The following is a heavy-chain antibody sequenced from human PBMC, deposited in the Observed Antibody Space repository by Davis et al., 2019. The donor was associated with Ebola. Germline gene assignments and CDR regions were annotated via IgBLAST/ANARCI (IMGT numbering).Heavy chain of an antibody. CDR1: GGSISSSY. J-gene: IGHJ4*01. V-gene: IGHV4-59*01. D-gene: IGHD5-18*01. CDR2: IYYSGST. CDR3: ARYRGYSYGNFDY. Sequence: PSETLSLTCNVSGGSISSSYWSWIRQPPGKGLEWIGYIYYSGSTNYNPSLKSRVTMSVDTYKNQFSLKLNSVTAADTAVYYCARYRGYSYGNFDYWGQGTLVSVSS.